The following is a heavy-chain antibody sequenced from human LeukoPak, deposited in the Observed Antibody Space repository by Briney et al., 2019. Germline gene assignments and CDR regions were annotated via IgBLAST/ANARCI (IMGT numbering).Heavy chain of an antibody. J-gene: IGHJ6*02. Sequence: PGGSLRLSCAASGFTFSSYSMNWVRQAPGKGLEWVSHITASGTAMFYADSVKGRFTISRDNAKNSLYLQMNSLRDEDTAVYYCARANGDYSWSGGMDVWGQGTTVTVS. CDR1: GFTFSSYS. CDR3: ARANGDYSWSGGMDV. V-gene: IGHV3-48*02. CDR2: ITASGTAM. D-gene: IGHD4-17*01.